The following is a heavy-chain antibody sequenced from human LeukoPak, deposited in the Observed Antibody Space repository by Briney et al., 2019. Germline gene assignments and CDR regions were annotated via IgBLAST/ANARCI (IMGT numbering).Heavy chain of an antibody. D-gene: IGHD6-19*01. CDR3: ANMYSSGWYYYFDY. CDR2: IRYDGSNK. CDR1: GFTFSSYG. V-gene: IGHV3-30*02. Sequence: GGSLRLSCAASGFTFSSYGMHWVRQAPGKGLEWVAFIRYDGSNKYYADSVKGRFTISRDNSKNTLYLQMNSLRAEDTAVYYCANMYSSGWYYYFDYWGQGTLVTVSS. J-gene: IGHJ4*02.